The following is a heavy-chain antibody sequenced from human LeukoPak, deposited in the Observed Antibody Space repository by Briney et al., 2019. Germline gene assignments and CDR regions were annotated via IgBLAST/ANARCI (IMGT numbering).Heavy chain of an antibody. Sequence: GASVKVSCKASGYTFTGYYMHWVRQAPGQGLEWMGWINPNSGGTNYAQKFQGWVTMTRDTSISTAYMELSRLRSDDTAVYFCARDPGYYEAVGMAGPINLDWGQGTLVTVSS. V-gene: IGHV1-2*04. CDR2: INPNSGGT. J-gene: IGHJ4*02. CDR1: GYTFTGYY. D-gene: IGHD3-22*01. CDR3: ARDPGYYEAVGMAGPINLD.